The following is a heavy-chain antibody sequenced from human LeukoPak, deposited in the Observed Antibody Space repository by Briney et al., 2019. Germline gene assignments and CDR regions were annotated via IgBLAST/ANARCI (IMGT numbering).Heavy chain of an antibody. V-gene: IGHV3-23*01. Sequence: GGSLRLSCAASGFTYSNYAMSWVRQAPGKGLEFVSGIIGSGTNTYYADSVKGRFTISKDNSKNTLFLQMDSLRAEDTAIYYCARDKSYYDFWSGYSAADYYGMDVWGQGTTVTASS. CDR3: ARDKSYYDFWSGYSAADYYGMDV. D-gene: IGHD3-3*01. J-gene: IGHJ6*02. CDR2: IIGSGTNT. CDR1: GFTYSNYA.